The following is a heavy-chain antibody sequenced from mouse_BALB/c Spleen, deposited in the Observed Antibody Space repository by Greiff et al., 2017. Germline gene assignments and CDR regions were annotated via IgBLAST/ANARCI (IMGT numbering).Heavy chain of an antibody. CDR3: ARKRGYRDGAMDY. V-gene: IGHV5-6*02. Sequence: DVMLVESGGDLVKPGGSLKLSCAASGFTFSSYGMSWVRQTPDKRLEWVATISSGGSYTYYPDSVKGRFTISRDNAKNTLYLQMSSLKSEDTAMYYCARKRGYRDGAMDYWGQGTSVTVSS. CDR2: ISSGGSYT. CDR1: GFTFSSYG. J-gene: IGHJ4*01. D-gene: IGHD2-14*01.